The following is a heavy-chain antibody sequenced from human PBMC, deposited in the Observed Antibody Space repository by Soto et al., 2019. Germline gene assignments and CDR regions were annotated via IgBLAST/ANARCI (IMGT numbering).Heavy chain of an antibody. CDR2: IRGRGATT. J-gene: IGHJ4*02. Sequence: EVQLLESGGGLVQPGGSLRLSCAASDFTLSSYGMTWVRQPPGKGLEWVSTIRGRGATTYYADSVKGRFTISRDDSKNTLYLQMNSLRVNDTAVYFCAKDVNYDVLAGYYYYGGQGTRVTVSS. D-gene: IGHD3-9*01. V-gene: IGHV3-23*01. CDR1: DFTLSSYG. CDR3: AKDVNYDVLAGYYYY.